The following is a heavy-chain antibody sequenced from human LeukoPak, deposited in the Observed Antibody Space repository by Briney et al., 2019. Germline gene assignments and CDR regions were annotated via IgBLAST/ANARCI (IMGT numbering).Heavy chain of an antibody. CDR1: GFTFSSYG. Sequence: PGRSLRLSCAASGFTFSSYGMHWVRQAPGKGLEWVAVIWYDGSNKYYAESVKGRFTISRDNSKNTLYLQMISLRAEDTAVYYCARGSSYAFEIWGQVTLVTVSS. J-gene: IGHJ3*02. V-gene: IGHV3-33*01. CDR2: IWYDGSNK. D-gene: IGHD3-10*01. CDR3: ARGSSYAFEI.